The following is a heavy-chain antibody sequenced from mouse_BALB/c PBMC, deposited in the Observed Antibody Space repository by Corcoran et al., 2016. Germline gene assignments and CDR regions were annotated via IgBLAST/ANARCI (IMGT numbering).Heavy chain of an antibody. CDR2: INTYTGEP. J-gene: IGHJ4*01. V-gene: IGHV9-1*02. Sequence: QIQLVQSGPELKKPGETVKISCKASGYTFTNYGMNWVKQAPGKGLKWMGWINTYTGEPTYADDFKGRFAFSLETSASTAYLQINNLKSEDMATYFCAREPYALDYWGQGTSVTVSS. CDR3: AREPYALDY. CDR1: GYTFTNYG.